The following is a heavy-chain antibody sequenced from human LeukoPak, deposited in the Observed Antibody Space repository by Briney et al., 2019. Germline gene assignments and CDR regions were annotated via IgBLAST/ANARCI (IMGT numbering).Heavy chain of an antibody. CDR2: TRGGGSGT. CDR1: GFTFSSYA. D-gene: IGHD3-22*01. V-gene: IGHV3-23*01. J-gene: IGHJ3*02. CDR3: AKDPGLDAFDI. Sequence: GGSLRLSCAAPGFTFSSYARSWVRQAPGKWLKSVSATRGGGSGTHYAHSVKGRFTISRDSSNNTLSLQMNSLRAEDTAVYFCAKDPGLDAFDIWGQGTMVTVSS.